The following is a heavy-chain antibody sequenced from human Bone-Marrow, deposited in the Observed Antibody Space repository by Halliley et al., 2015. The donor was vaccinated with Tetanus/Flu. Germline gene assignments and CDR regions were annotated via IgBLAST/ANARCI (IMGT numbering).Heavy chain of an antibody. J-gene: IGHJ6*02. CDR3: ARADGVWPGIGYNGLDV. Sequence: TLSLTCTVSGGSVSSGTFYWNWIRQSPGKGLEWLGYVYFSGSTNYNPSLKSRVTVSVDTANNQFSLSLKSVTAADTAVYYCARADGVWPGIGYNGLDVWGQGPSVTVSS. CDR2: VYFSGST. V-gene: IGHV4-61*01. CDR1: GGSVSSGTFY. D-gene: IGHD2-8*01.